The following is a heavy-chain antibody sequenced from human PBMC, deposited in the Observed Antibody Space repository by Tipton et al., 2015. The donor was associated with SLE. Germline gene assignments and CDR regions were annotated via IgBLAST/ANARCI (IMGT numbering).Heavy chain of an antibody. V-gene: IGHV4-59*12. D-gene: IGHD1-1*01. CDR3: ARDKSNWDIDY. CDR1: GGSISSSY. CDR2: IYYSGST. Sequence: TLSLTCTVSGGSISSSYWSWIRQPPGKGPEWIGTIYYSGSTNDNPSLKSRVTISADTSKNHFFLKLSSVTAADTAVYFCARDKSNWDIDYWGQGTLVTVSS. J-gene: IGHJ4*02.